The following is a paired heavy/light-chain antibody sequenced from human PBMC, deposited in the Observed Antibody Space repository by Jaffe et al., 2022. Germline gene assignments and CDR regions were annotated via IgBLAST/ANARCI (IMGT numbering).Light chain of an antibody. V-gene: IGLV4-69*01. CDR3: QTWGTGMNWV. CDR2: LNSDGSH. J-gene: IGLJ3*02. CDR1: SGHSSYA. Sequence: QLVLTQSPSASASLGASVKLTCTLSSGHSSYAIAWHQQQPEKGPRYLMKLNSDGSHSKGDGIPDRFSGSSSGAERYLTISSLQSEDEADYYCQTWGTGMNWVFGGGTKLTVL.
Heavy chain of an antibody. CDR2: ISTSGSTI. J-gene: IGHJ3*02. V-gene: IGHV3-48*01. CDR3: ARKERTGNKLGAFDI. CDR1: GFTFSSYA. Sequence: EVQLVESGGVLVQPGGSLRLSCAASGFTFSSYAMNWVRQAPGKGLQWASYISTSGSTIYYADSVKGRFTISRDNAKNSLYLQMNSLRAEDTAVYYCARKERTGNKLGAFDIWGQGTMVTVSS. D-gene: IGHD1-1*01.